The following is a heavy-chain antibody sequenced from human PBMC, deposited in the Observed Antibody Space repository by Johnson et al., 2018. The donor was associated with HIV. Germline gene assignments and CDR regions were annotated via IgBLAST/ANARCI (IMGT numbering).Heavy chain of an antibody. J-gene: IGHJ3*02. D-gene: IGHD6-19*01. V-gene: IGHV3-11*04. CDR1: GFTFSDSY. CDR2: LSGSDGAI. CDR3: ARGVIAVAGSWGAFDI. Sequence: HVQLVESGGGWVKPGGSLSLYCAASGFTFSDSYMNWIRQAPGKGLAWVSYLSGSDGAIWYADSVKGRFTVSRDNAKNSFYLQMNSLRPEDTAVYYCARGVIAVAGSWGAFDIWGQGTMVTVSS.